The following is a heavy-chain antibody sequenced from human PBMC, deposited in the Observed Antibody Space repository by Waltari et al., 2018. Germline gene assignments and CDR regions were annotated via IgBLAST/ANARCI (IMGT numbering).Heavy chain of an antibody. CDR2: IYTSGST. CDR1: GGSISSGSYY. D-gene: IGHD2-8*01. V-gene: IGHV4-61*02. J-gene: IGHJ4*02. CDR3: ARVPFYCTNGVCYYYFDY. Sequence: QVQLQESGPGLVKPSQTLSLTRTVSGGSISSGSYYWSWIRQPAGKGLEWIGRIYTSGSTNYNPSLKSRVTISVDTSKNQFSLKLSSVTAADTAVYYCARVPFYCTNGVCYYYFDYWGQGTLVTVSS.